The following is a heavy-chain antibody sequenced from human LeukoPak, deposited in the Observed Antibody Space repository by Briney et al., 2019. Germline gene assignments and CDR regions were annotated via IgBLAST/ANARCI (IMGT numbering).Heavy chain of an antibody. D-gene: IGHD3-10*01. CDR1: GGSISSYY. CDR2: IYYSGST. CDR3: ARDTHEYGSGSYYDDTFES. J-gene: IGHJ3*02. Sequence: PSETLSLTCTVSGGSISSYYWSWIRQPPGKGLEWIGYIYYSGSTNYNPSLKSRVTISVDTSKNQVSLKMSSVTAADTAVYYCARDTHEYGSGSYYDDTFESWGQGTLVTVSS. V-gene: IGHV4-59*01.